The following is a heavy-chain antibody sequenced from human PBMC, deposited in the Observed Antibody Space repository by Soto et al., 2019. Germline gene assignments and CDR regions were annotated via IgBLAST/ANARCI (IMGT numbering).Heavy chain of an antibody. CDR1: GFTFGDYA. Sequence: GGSLRLSCTASGFTFGDYAMSWFRQAPGKGLEWVGFIRSKAYGGTTEYAASVKGRFTISRDDSKSIAYLQMNSLKTEDTAVYYCTRERGTTMVRGVILYYYYGMDVWGQGTTVTVSS. V-gene: IGHV3-49*03. J-gene: IGHJ6*02. D-gene: IGHD3-10*01. CDR3: TRERGTTMVRGVILYYYYGMDV. CDR2: IRSKAYGGTT.